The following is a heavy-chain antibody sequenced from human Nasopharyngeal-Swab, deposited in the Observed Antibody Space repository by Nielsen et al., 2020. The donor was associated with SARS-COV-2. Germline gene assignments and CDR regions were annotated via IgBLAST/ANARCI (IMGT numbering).Heavy chain of an antibody. V-gene: IGHV1-24*01. D-gene: IGHD3-10*01. CDR1: GYTLTELS. Sequence: ASVKVSCKVSGYTLTELSMHWVRQAPGKGLEWMGGFDPEDGETIYAQKFQGRVTMTEDTSTDTAYMELSSLRSEDTAVYYCATSYGSGSYWIPRGAFDIRGQGTTVTVSS. J-gene: IGHJ3*02. CDR2: FDPEDGET. CDR3: ATSYGSGSYWIPRGAFDI.